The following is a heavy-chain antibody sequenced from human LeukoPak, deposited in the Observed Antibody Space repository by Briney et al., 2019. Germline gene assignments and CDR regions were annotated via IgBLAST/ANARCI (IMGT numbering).Heavy chain of an antibody. CDR3: ASRIGYDWGPGYFDY. Sequence: GGSLRLSCAASGFTFSGYNMNWVRQAPGKGLEWISYITTSSSSKSYADSVKGRFSISRDNAQNSLYLQMNSLRAEDTAVYYCASRIGYDWGPGYFDYWGQGTLVTVSS. V-gene: IGHV3-21*05. CDR1: GFTFSGYN. CDR2: ITTSSSSK. D-gene: IGHD5-12*01. J-gene: IGHJ4*02.